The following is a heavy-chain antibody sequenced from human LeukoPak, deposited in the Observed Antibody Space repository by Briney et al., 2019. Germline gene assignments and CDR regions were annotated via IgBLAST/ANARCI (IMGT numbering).Heavy chain of an antibody. CDR2: IWYDGSNK. D-gene: IGHD7-27*01. J-gene: IGHJ4*02. CDR3: AKDGLTGGLDY. Sequence: PGGSLRLSCAASGFTFRSYGMHWVRQAPGKGLEWVAVIWYDGSNKYYGESVKGRFTISRDNSKNTLYLQMNSLRAEDTAVYYCAKDGLTGGLDYWGQGTLVTVSS. CDR1: GFTFRSYG. V-gene: IGHV3-30*02.